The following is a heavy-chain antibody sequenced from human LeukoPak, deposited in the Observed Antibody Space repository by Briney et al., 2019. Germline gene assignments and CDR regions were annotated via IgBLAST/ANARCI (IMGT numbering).Heavy chain of an antibody. Sequence: PGRSLRLSCAASGFTFSKYGMHWVRQAPGKGLKWVALIWYDGSNQYYADSVKGRFTISRDNSKNTLHLQMNSLRAEDTALYYCAREVSQPYYFDSWGQGTLVTVSS. CDR1: GFTFSKYG. V-gene: IGHV3-33*01. CDR2: IWYDGSNQ. J-gene: IGHJ4*02. D-gene: IGHD2-2*01. CDR3: AREVSQPYYFDS.